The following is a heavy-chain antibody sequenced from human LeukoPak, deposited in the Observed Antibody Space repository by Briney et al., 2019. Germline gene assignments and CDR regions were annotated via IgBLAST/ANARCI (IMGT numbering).Heavy chain of an antibody. CDR3: AAYYYDSSGYYYREVDY. D-gene: IGHD3-22*01. CDR2: ISYDRSNK. CDR1: GFTFSSYA. J-gene: IGHJ4*02. V-gene: IGHV3-30-3*01. Sequence: GGSLRLSCAASGFTFSSYAMHWVRQAPGKGLEWVAVISYDRSNKYYADSVKGRFTISRDNSKNTLYLQMNSLRAEDTAVYYCAAYYYDSSGYYYREVDYWGQGTLVTVSS.